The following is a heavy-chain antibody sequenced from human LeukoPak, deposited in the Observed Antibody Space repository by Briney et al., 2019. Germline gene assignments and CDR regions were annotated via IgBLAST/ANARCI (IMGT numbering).Heavy chain of an antibody. CDR1: GGSISSFY. CDR3: ARHGDYYCRSTTCFDY. V-gene: IGHV4-59*08. CDR2: VYSSVST. J-gene: IGHJ4*02. D-gene: IGHD2-2*01. Sequence: SETLSLTCTVSGGSISSFYWSWIRQPPGKGLEWIGYVYSSVSTNYNPSLKSRLTVSVDTSKNQFSLQLSSVTAADTAVYYCARHGDYYCRSTTCFDYWGQGTLVTVSS.